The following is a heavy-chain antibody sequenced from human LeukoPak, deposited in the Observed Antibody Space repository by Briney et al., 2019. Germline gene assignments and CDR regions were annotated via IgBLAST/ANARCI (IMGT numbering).Heavy chain of an antibody. V-gene: IGHV3-30*02. D-gene: IGHD1-26*01. CDR1: AFTFSRYG. CDR2: IRYDGSLE. CDR3: AKPRWINGTYYEGVDY. Sequence: GGSLRLSCAASAFTFSRYGMHWVRQAPGAGLEWVAFIRYDGSLEHYADSVKGRFTISRDNSKNMLYLQMNSLRAEDTAVYYCAKPRWINGTYYEGVDYWGQGTLVTASS. J-gene: IGHJ4*02.